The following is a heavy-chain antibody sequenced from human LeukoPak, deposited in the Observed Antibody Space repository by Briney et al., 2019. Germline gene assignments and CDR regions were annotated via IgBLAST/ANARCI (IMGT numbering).Heavy chain of an antibody. CDR1: GFTFSSYG. J-gene: IGHJ4*02. D-gene: IGHD1-26*01. CDR3: AKDQGSGSFQYYSDY. Sequence: QAGGSLRLSCAASGFTFSSYGMSWVRQAPGKGLEWVSAISGSGGSTYYADSVKGRFTISRGNSKNTLYLQMNSLRAEDTAVYYCAKDQGSGSFQYYSDYWGQGTLVTVSS. CDR2: ISGSGGST. V-gene: IGHV3-23*01.